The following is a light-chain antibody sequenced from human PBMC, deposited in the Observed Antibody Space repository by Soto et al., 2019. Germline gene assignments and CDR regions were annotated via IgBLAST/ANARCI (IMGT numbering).Light chain of an antibody. CDR1: QSINTW. Sequence: DIQMTQSPSTLSASVGDRVTITCRASQSINTWLAWHQQKPGKAPKLLIYAASSLESGVPSRFSGSGSGTEFTLTISSLQPDDFATYYCQQYNSYSTFGQGTKVDIK. CDR3: QQYNSYST. J-gene: IGKJ1*01. CDR2: AAS. V-gene: IGKV1-5*03.